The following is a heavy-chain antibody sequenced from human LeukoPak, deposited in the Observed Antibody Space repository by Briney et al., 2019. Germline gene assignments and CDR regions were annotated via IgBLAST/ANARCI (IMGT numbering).Heavy chain of an antibody. D-gene: IGHD2/OR15-2a*01. CDR2: INPSGGST. V-gene: IGHV1-46*01. J-gene: IGHJ4*02. CDR3: ARGPTTFGGDY. Sequence: ASVKVSRKASGYTFTGYYMHWVRQAPGQGLEWMGIINPSGGSTSYAQKFQGRVTMTRDTSTSTVYMELSSLRSEDTAVYYCARGPTTFGGDYWGQGTLVTVSS. CDR1: GYTFTGYY.